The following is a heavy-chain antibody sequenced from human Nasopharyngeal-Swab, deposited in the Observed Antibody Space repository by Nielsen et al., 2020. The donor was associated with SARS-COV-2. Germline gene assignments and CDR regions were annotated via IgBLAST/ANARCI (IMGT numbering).Heavy chain of an antibody. V-gene: IGHV7-4-1*02. J-gene: IGHJ4*02. Sequence: WVRQAPGQGLEWMGWINTNTGNPTYVQGFTGRFVFPLDTSVSTAYLQISSLKAEDTAVYYCAREPLPGYGDYGYWGQGTLVTVSS. CDR2: INTNTGNP. CDR3: AREPLPGYGDYGY. D-gene: IGHD4-17*01.